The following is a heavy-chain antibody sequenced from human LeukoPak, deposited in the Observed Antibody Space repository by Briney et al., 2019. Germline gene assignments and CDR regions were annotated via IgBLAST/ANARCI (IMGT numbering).Heavy chain of an antibody. V-gene: IGHV3-7*01. Sequence: GGSLRLSCAASGFTFSRYWMSWVRQAPGKGLEWVANIKQDGSEKYYVDSVKGRFTISRDNARNSLYLQMNSLRAEDTALYYCARVSSSMGGATDYWGQGTLVTVSS. CDR3: ARVSSSMGGATDY. CDR1: GFTFSRYW. J-gene: IGHJ4*02. D-gene: IGHD1-26*01. CDR2: IKQDGSEK.